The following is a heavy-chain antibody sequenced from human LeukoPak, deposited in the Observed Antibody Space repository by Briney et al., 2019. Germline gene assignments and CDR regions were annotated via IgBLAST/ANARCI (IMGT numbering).Heavy chain of an antibody. D-gene: IGHD4-17*01. CDR2: IIPIFGTA. Sequence: ASVKVSCKASGGTFSSYAISWVRRAPGQGLEWMGGIIPIFGTANYAQKFQGRVTITTDESTSTAYMELSSLRSEDTAVYYCATNPHRATVTTLDYWGQGTLVTVSS. V-gene: IGHV1-69*05. J-gene: IGHJ4*02. CDR1: GGTFSSYA. CDR3: ATNPHRATVTTLDY.